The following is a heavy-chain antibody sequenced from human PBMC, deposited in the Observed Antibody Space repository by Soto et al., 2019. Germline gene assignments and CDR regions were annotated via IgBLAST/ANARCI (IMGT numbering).Heavy chain of an antibody. Sequence: PGGSLRLSCAVSGFSVTSNYMSWVRQAPGKGLDWVSVIFSGGLTYYADSVRGRFTISRDISKNTLDLQMSSLRAEDTAVYYCAKEGGRARGYNYGNTYFDYWGQGTRVTVSS. D-gene: IGHD5-12*01. J-gene: IGHJ4*02. CDR2: IFSGGLT. V-gene: IGHV3-53*01. CDR3: AKEGGRARGYNYGNTYFDY. CDR1: GFSVTSNY.